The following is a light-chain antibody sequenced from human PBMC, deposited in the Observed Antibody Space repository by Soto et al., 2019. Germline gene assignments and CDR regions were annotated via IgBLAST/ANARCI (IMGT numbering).Light chain of an antibody. CDR2: DAS. CDR1: QSVSSY. Sequence: EIVLTQSPATLSLSPGERATLSCRASQSVSSYLAWYQQKPGQAPRLLIYDASNSATGIPARFSGSGSGTDFTLTISSLEPEDFAVDYCQQRSNWPPMITFGQGTRLEIK. J-gene: IGKJ5*01. CDR3: QQRSNWPPMIT. V-gene: IGKV3-11*01.